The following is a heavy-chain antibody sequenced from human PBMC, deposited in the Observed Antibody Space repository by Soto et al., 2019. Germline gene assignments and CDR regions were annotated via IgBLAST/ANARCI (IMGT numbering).Heavy chain of an antibody. CDR1: GGSISSYY. CDR2: IYYSGST. V-gene: IGHV4-59*08. Sequence: SPTLSLTCTVSGGSISSYYWSWIRQPPGKGLEWIGYIYYSGSTNYNPSLKSRVTISVDTSKNQFSLKLSSVTAADTAVYYCARAGSYDFWSGYYEKGNLFDYWGQGTLVTVSS. J-gene: IGHJ4*02. CDR3: ARAGSYDFWSGYYEKGNLFDY. D-gene: IGHD3-3*01.